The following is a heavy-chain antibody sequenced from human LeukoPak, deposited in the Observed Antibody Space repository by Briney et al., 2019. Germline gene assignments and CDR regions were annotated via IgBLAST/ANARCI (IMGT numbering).Heavy chain of an antibody. CDR1: GGSISSSSYY. CDR2: IYTSGST. V-gene: IGHV4-61*02. D-gene: IGHD1-26*01. J-gene: IGHJ6*03. CDR3: ARAVSGDFFPYYYYMDV. Sequence: SETLSLTCTVSGGSISSSSYYWGWIRQPAGKGLEWIARIYTSGSTNYNPSLKSRVTISVDTSENQFSLNLSSVTAADTAVYYCARAVSGDFFPYYYYMDVWGKGTTVTVSS.